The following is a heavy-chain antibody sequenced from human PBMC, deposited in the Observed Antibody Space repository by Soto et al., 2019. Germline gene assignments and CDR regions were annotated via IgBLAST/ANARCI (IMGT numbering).Heavy chain of an antibody. J-gene: IGHJ4*02. CDR1: DDSISTSNYY. CDR3: AKHSHHRRFY. V-gene: IGHV4-39*01. CDR2: VDYAGRA. Sequence: SETLSLTCSVSDDSISTSNYYWAWVRQPPEMGPEWIGSVDYAGRAYYNPSLKSRVTISADTSENHFSLHLSSMTAADTSMYYCAKHSHHRRFYWGQGTLVTVS.